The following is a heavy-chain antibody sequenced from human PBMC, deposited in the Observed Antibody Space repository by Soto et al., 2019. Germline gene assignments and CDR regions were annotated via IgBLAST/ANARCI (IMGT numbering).Heavy chain of an antibody. D-gene: IGHD3-16*01. Sequence: GGSLRLSCSASGFIFSSYAMHWVRQAPGKGLEYVSVVSSNGGSTYYADSVKGRFTISRDNSKNTLYLRMTSLRVEDSAIYYCVKTYYDYVRGLAPQLDYWGQGTLVTVSS. J-gene: IGHJ4*02. CDR1: GFIFSSYA. CDR2: VSSNGGST. V-gene: IGHV3-64D*06. CDR3: VKTYYDYVRGLAPQLDY.